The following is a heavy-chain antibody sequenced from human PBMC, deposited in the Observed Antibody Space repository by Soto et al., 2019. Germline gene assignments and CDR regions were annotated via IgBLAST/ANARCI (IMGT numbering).Heavy chain of an antibody. V-gene: IGHV1-8*01. CDR2: MNPNSGNT. CDR1: GYTFTSYD. D-gene: IGHD2-2*01. CDR3: ARARRYCSSTSCNKPIYYYYMDV. J-gene: IGHJ6*03. Sequence: ASVKVSCKASGYTFTSYDINWVRQATGQGLEWMGRMNPNSGNTGYAQKFQGRVTMTRNTSISTAYMELSSLRSEDTAVYYCARARRYCSSTSCNKPIYYYYMDVWGKGTTVTVSS.